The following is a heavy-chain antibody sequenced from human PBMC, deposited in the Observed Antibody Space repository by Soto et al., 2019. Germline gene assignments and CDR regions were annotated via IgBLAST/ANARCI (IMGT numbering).Heavy chain of an antibody. J-gene: IGHJ4*02. Sequence: QITLKESGPTLVKPTQTLTLTCTFSGFSLRNSGVGVGWIRQPPGKALEWLALIYWDDDKRYSPSLKSRLTIPKDTSKNQVVLTMTNMDPVDTAKYFCAHLTTGGFFFYYWGQGNLVTVSS. CDR2: IYWDDDK. D-gene: IGHD4-17*01. CDR3: AHLTTGGFFFYY. V-gene: IGHV2-5*02. CDR1: GFSLRNSGVG.